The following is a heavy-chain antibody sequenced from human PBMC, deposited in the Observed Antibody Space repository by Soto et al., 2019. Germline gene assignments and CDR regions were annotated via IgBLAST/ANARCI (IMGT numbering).Heavy chain of an antibody. J-gene: IGHJ5*02. CDR3: ASDTGFYGGYNWFDP. Sequence: QVQLQESGPGLLKPSQTLSLTCTVSGGSISVAAYYWSWLRHLPGKGLEWIGYIYYTGTTYYRPSLESRFTISLDTSKNQFSLKLTSVTAADTAVYYCASDTGFYGGYNWFDPWGQGTLVTVSS. V-gene: IGHV4-31*03. CDR2: IYYTGTT. CDR1: GGSISVAAYY. D-gene: IGHD3-16*01.